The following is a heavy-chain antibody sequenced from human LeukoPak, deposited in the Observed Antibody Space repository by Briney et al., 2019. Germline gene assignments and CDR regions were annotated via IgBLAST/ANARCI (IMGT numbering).Heavy chain of an antibody. CDR1: GDSISSYY. V-gene: IGHV4-59*01. CDR3: ARGVYLVPSL. CDR2: IYYSGST. J-gene: IGHJ4*02. Sequence: SETLSLTCTVSGDSISSYYWSWSRQPPGKELEWIGHIYYSGSTDYNPSLKSRVTISIDTSRNQFSLKLNSVTAADTAVYYCARGVYLVPSLWGQGTLVTVSS. D-gene: IGHD6-13*01.